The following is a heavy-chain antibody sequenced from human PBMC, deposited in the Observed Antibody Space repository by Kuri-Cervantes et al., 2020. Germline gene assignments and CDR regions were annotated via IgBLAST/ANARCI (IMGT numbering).Heavy chain of an antibody. CDR2: ITTGGDT. Sequence: LSLTCAASGFTFSSYDMHWVRQATGKGLEWVSDITTGGDTYYSASVKGRFTISRENAKNTLYLQMNALRVEDTAVYFCARDLVRGYLVGWGQGTLVTVSS. D-gene: IGHD3-10*01. CDR3: ARDLVRGYLVG. J-gene: IGHJ4*02. V-gene: IGHV3-13*01. CDR1: GFTFSSYD.